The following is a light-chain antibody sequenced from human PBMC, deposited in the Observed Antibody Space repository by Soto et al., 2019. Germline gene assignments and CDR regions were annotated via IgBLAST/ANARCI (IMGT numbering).Light chain of an antibody. Sequence: QSVLTQPPSVSAAPGQKVTISCSGSSSNIGSNYVSWYQQLPGTAPKLLIYENDKRPSGIPDRFSGSKSGMSATLAITGLQTGDEADYYCGTWDSSLSAGVFGGGTKLTVL. CDR1: SSNIGSNY. CDR3: GTWDSSLSAGV. V-gene: IGLV1-51*01. CDR2: END. J-gene: IGLJ2*01.